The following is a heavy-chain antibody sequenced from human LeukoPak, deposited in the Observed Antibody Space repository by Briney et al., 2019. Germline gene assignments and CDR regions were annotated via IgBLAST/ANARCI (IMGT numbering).Heavy chain of an antibody. V-gene: IGHV1-18*01. CDR3: ARASYEWFGELPYGY. Sequence: GASVKVSCKASGYTFTSYGISWVRQAPGQGLEWMGWISAYNGNTNYAQKLQGRVTMTTNTSTSTAYMELRSLRSDDTAVYYCARASYEWFGELPYGYWGQGTLVTVSS. CDR1: GYTFTSYG. J-gene: IGHJ4*02. D-gene: IGHD3-10*01. CDR2: ISAYNGNT.